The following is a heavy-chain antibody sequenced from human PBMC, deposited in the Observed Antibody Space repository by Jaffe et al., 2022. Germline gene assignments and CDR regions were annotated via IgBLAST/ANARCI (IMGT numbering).Heavy chain of an antibody. J-gene: IGHJ3*02. CDR2: FYYSGST. V-gene: IGHV4-59*02. CDR1: GASVSSYY. CDR3: ARGLRLGKLSLWDSADAFDI. D-gene: IGHD3-16*02. Sequence: QVQLQESGPGLVKPSETLSLTCTVSGASVSSYYWSWIRQPPGKGLEWVGYFYYSGSTNYNPSLKSRVTISVDTSKNQFSLKLSSVTAADTAVYYCARGLRLGKLSLWDSADAFDIWGQGTMVTVSS.